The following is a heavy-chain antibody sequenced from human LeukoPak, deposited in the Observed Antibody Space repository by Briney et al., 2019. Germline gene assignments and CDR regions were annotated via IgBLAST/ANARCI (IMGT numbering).Heavy chain of an antibody. CDR1: XFTFDDYA. V-gene: IGHV3-9*01. Sequence: GGXXRLSCAASXFTFDDYAMHWVRHAPGRXXXWVAGXTWNRDNIGYGDSVKGRFTISRDNVKNVLYLQMNSLRPEDTALYYCAKDLSSAITSALVLDVWGQGTTVTVS. CDR2: XTWNRDNI. CDR3: AKDLSSAITSALVLDV. J-gene: IGHJ6*02. D-gene: IGHD3-22*01.